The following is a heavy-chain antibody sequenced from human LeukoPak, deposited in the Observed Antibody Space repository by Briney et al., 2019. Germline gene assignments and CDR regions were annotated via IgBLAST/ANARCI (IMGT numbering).Heavy chain of an antibody. CDR1: GFTFSDYY. D-gene: IGHD4-17*01. CDR2: ISSSSSYT. V-gene: IGHV3-11*06. Sequence: GGSLRLSCAASGFTFSDYYMSWIRQAPREGLEWVSYISSSSSYTNYADSVKGRFTISRDNAKNSLYLQMNSLRAEDTAVYYCAREATTVTDACDIWGQGTMVTVSS. J-gene: IGHJ3*02. CDR3: AREATTVTDACDI.